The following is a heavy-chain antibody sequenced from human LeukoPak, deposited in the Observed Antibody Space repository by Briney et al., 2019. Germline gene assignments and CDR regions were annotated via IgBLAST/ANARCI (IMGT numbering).Heavy chain of an antibody. V-gene: IGHV3-23*01. CDR2: ISGSGGST. D-gene: IGHD3-16*01. Sequence: GGSLRLSCAASGFTFSSYAMSWVRQAPGKGLEWVSAISGSGGSTYYADSVKGRFTISRDNSKNTLYLQMNSLRAEDTAVYYCAKDQFQAVVWGSYYYYGMDVWGQGTTVTVSS. J-gene: IGHJ6*02. CDR1: GFTFSSYA. CDR3: AKDQFQAVVWGSYYYYGMDV.